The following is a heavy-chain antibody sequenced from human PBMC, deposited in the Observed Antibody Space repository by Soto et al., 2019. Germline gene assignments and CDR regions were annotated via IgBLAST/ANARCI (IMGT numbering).Heavy chain of an antibody. CDR2: INAGNGNT. J-gene: IGHJ6*02. D-gene: IGHD2-15*01. CDR3: ASDVVVAATRIGVYYYYGMDV. V-gene: IGHV1-3*01. Sequence: GASVKLSCKASGYTFTSYARHWVRQAPGQRLEWMGWINAGNGNTKYSQKFQGRVTITRDTSASTAYMELSSLRSEDTAVYYCASDVVVAATRIGVYYYYGMDVWGQGTTVTVSS. CDR1: GYTFTSYA.